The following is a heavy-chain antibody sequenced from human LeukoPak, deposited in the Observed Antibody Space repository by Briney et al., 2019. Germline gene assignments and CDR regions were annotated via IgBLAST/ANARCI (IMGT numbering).Heavy chain of an antibody. Sequence: SETLSLTCTVSGGFISSYYWSWIRQPAGKGLEWIGRIYTSGSTNYNPSLKSRVTMSVDTSKNQFSLKLSSVTAADTAVYYCARLYDYVWGSYRHNWFDPWGQGTLVTVSS. V-gene: IGHV4-4*07. J-gene: IGHJ5*02. CDR2: IYTSGST. CDR3: ARLYDYVWGSYRHNWFDP. D-gene: IGHD3-16*02. CDR1: GGFISSYY.